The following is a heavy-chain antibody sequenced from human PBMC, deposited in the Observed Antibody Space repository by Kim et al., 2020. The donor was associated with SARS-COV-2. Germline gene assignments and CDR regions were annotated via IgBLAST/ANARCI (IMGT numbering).Heavy chain of an antibody. CDR2: IHYSGSS. Sequence: SETLSLTCTVSGGSISSSTYYWAWLRQPPGKGLVWIGTIHYSGSSHYNPSLKGRATISVDTSNNQLSLRLNSLTAADTAVYFCARHVEYYYYYMDVWGKGTTVTVSS. CDR1: GGSISSSTYY. V-gene: IGHV4-39*01. J-gene: IGHJ6*03. CDR3: ARHVEYYYYYMDV.